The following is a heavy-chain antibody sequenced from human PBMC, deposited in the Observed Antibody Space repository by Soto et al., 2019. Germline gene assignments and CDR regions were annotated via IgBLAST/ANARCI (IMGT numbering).Heavy chain of an antibody. D-gene: IGHD3-22*01. Sequence: GASVKVSCKASGGTFSSYAISWVRQAPGQGLEWMGGIIPIFGTANYAQKFQGRVTITADESTSTAYIELSSLRSEDTAVYYCARSNGDYYDSSGYGSHFDYWGQGTLVTVSS. J-gene: IGHJ4*02. V-gene: IGHV1-69*13. CDR2: IIPIFGTA. CDR3: ARSNGDYYDSSGYGSHFDY. CDR1: GGTFSSYA.